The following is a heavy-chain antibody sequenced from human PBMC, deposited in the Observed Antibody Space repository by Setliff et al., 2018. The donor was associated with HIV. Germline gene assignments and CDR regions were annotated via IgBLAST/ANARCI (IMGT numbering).Heavy chain of an antibody. V-gene: IGHV4-38-2*02. CDR3: ARGDRYRSNDAYYDTGMDV. Sequence: SSETLSLTCTVSGYPISSGYYWGWIRQPPGKGLEWIGSIYHSGTTYYNPSLKSRVTISVDTSKNQFSLKLSSATAADTAVYYCARGDRYRSNDAYYDTGMDVWGQGITVTVSS. J-gene: IGHJ6*02. CDR2: IYHSGTT. CDR1: GYPISSGYY. D-gene: IGHD5-12*01.